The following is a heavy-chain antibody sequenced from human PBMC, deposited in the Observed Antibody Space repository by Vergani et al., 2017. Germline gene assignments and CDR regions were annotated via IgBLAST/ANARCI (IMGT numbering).Heavy chain of an antibody. CDR2: IRYDGSNK. CDR3: AELYGDDGYSPF. D-gene: IGHD5-18*01. CDR1: GFTFSSYG. J-gene: IGHJ4*02. V-gene: IGHV3-30*02. Sequence: QVQLVESGGGVVQPGGSLRLSCAASGFTFSSYGMHWVRQAPGKGLEWVAFIRYDGSNKYYADSVKGRFIISRDDSKNTLYLQMSSLRVEDTAIYYCAELYGDDGYSPFWGQGTLVTVSS.